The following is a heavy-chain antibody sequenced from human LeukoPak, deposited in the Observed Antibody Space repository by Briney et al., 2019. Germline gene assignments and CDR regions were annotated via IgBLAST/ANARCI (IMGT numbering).Heavy chain of an antibody. V-gene: IGHV3-11*01. Sequence: KPGGSLRLSCAASGFTFSDYYMSWIRQAPGKGLEWVSYISSSGSTIYYADSVKGRFTISRDNSKNTLYLQMSSLRDEDTAVYYCAKIMLPSREITPNDCWGQGTLVTASS. CDR2: ISSSGSTI. CDR3: AKIMLPSREITPNDC. D-gene: IGHD2-15*01. J-gene: IGHJ4*02. CDR1: GFTFSDYY.